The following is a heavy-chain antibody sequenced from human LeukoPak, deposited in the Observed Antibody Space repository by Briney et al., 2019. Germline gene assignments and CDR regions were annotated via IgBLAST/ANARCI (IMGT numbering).Heavy chain of an antibody. CDR3: AREEVRRITIFGVVIPPHTTPRHYYYGMGV. J-gene: IGHJ6*02. Sequence: SGGSLRLSCAASGFSFSSYDVSWVRQAPGKGLEWVSSISSSSSYIYYADSVKGRFTISRDNAKNSLYLQMSSLRAEDTAVYYCAREEVRRITIFGVVIPPHTTPRHYYYGMGVWGQGTTVTVSS. D-gene: IGHD3-3*01. V-gene: IGHV3-21*01. CDR1: GFSFSSYD. CDR2: ISSSSSYI.